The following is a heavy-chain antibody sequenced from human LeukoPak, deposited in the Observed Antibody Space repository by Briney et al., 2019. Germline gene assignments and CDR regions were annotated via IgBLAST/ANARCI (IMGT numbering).Heavy chain of an antibody. J-gene: IGHJ4*02. V-gene: IGHV1-18*01. CDR3: ARVSPAGDGYNLVDYFDY. CDR2: ISAYNGNT. CDR1: GYTFTSYG. Sequence: ASVKVSCKASGYTFTSYGISWVRQAPGQGLEWMGWISAYNGNTNYAQKLQGRVTMTTDTSTSTAYMELRSLRSDDTAVYYCARVSPAGDGYNLVDYFDYWGLGTLVTVSS. D-gene: IGHD5-24*01.